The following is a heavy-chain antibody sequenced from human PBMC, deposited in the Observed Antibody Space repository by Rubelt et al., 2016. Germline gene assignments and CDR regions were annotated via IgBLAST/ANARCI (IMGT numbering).Heavy chain of an antibody. CDR1: GFTFSSYA. V-gene: IGHV3-23*01. Sequence: EVQLLESGGGLVQPGGSLRLSCAASGFTFSSYAMSWVRQAPGKGLEWVSAISGSGGSTYYADSVKGRFTISRDNSKNTLYLQMNSLRAEDTAVYYCARGGNKWNYGALDAFDIWGQGTMVTVSS. J-gene: IGHJ3*02. CDR3: ARGGNKWNYGALDAFDI. D-gene: IGHD1-7*01. CDR2: ISGSGGST.